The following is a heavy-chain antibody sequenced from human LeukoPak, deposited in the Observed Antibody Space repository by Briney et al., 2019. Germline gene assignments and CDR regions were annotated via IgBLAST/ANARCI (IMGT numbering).Heavy chain of an antibody. CDR3: ARGSISAAPANGVGFDY. CDR2: INHSGST. V-gene: IGHV4-34*01. Sequence: SETLSLTCAVYGGSFSGYYWSWIRQPPGKGLEWIGEINHSGSTNYNPSLKSRVTISVDTSKNQFSLKLSSVTAADTAVYYCARGSISAAPANGVGFDYWGQGTLVTVSS. J-gene: IGHJ4*02. CDR1: GGSFSGYY. D-gene: IGHD6-6*01.